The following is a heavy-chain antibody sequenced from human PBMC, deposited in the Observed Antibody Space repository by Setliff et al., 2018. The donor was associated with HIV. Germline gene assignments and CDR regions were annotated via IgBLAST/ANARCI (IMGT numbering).Heavy chain of an antibody. CDR1: GFTFSGYG. J-gene: IGHJ4*02. Sequence: PGGSLRLSCAASGFTFSGYGMHWVRQAPGRGLEWVAFIWSDGRNKYYVDSVKGRFTISRDNSKNTLYLQMNSLRVEDTAVYYCARAKVDYNFWSGVDYWGQGALVTVSS. D-gene: IGHD3-3*01. V-gene: IGHV3-33*01. CDR2: IWSDGRNK. CDR3: ARAKVDYNFWSGVDY.